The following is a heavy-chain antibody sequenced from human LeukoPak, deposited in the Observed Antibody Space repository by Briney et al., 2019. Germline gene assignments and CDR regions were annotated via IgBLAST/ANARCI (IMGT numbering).Heavy chain of an antibody. CDR2: FDPEDGET. V-gene: IGHV1-24*01. D-gene: IGHD5-24*01. CDR1: GYTFTSYG. J-gene: IGHJ4*02. Sequence: ASVKVSCKASGYTFTSYGISWVRQAPGKGLEWMGGFDPEDGETIYAQKFQGRVTMTEDTSTDTAYMELSSLRSEDTAVYYCAGDHPNYDYWGQGTQVTVSS. CDR3: AGDHPNYDY.